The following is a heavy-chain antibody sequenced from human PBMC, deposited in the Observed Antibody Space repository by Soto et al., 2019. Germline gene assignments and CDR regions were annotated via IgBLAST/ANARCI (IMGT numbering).Heavy chain of an antibody. D-gene: IGHD6-13*01. CDR3: ARNGGSTWYYFDS. V-gene: IGHV4-61*01. J-gene: IGHJ4*02. CDR2: IYFSGST. CDR1: GGSVSGGSYY. Sequence: SETLSLTCTVSGGSVSGGSYYWNWIRQPPGKGLEWIGYIYFSGSTNYNPSLKSRVTISIDTSKNQFFLNLNSVTAADTGMYYCARNGGSTWYYFDSWGQGTVVTVSS.